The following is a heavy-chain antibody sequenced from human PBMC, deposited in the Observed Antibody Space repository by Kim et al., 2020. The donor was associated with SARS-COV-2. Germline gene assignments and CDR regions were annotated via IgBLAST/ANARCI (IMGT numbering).Heavy chain of an antibody. CDR2: K. D-gene: IGHD1-26*01. Sequence: KYDVDSVKGRFTISRDNAKNSVDMQMNSLRAEDTAVYYCAREIDKTGGFDIWGQGTMVTVSS. CDR3: AREIDKTGGFDI. J-gene: IGHJ3*02. V-gene: IGHV3-7*01.